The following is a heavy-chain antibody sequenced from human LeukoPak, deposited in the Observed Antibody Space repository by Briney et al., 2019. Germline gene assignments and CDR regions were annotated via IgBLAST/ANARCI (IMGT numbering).Heavy chain of an antibody. Sequence: SETLSLTCTVSGGSISSSSYYWGWIRQPPGKGLEWIGSIYYSGSTYYNPSLKSRVTISVDTSKNQFSLKLSSVTAADTAVYYCASPGGYFDYWGQGTLVTVSS. CDR2: IYYSGST. V-gene: IGHV4-39*07. D-gene: IGHD3-10*01. CDR3: ASPGGYFDY. CDR1: GGSISSSSYY. J-gene: IGHJ4*02.